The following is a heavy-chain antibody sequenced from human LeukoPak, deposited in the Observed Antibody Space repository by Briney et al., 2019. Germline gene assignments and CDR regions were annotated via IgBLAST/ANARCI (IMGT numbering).Heavy chain of an antibody. CDR3: ARAYYDYVWGSYYYYMDV. CDR1: GFTFSSYA. V-gene: IGHV3-23*01. Sequence: PGGSLRLSCAASGFTFSSYAMSWVRQAPGKGLQWVSSIYGSGGRTYHADSVKGRFTISRDNSKNTLYLQMNSLRAEDTAVYYCARAYYDYVWGSYYYYMDVWGKGTTVTVSS. D-gene: IGHD3-16*01. CDR2: IYGSGGRT. J-gene: IGHJ6*03.